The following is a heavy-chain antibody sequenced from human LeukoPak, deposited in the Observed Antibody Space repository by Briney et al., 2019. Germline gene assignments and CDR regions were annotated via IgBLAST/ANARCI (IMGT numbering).Heavy chain of an antibody. D-gene: IGHD4/OR15-4a*01. CDR1: GYTFTGYY. V-gene: IGHV1-2*02. CDR3: ARAFGAARPWFDP. J-gene: IGHJ5*02. Sequence: RASVKVSCKASGYTFTGYYMHWVRQAPGQGLEWMGWINPNSGGTNYAQKFQGRVTMTRDTSISTAYMELSRLRSDDTAVYYCARAFGAARPWFDPWGQGTLVTVSS. CDR2: INPNSGGT.